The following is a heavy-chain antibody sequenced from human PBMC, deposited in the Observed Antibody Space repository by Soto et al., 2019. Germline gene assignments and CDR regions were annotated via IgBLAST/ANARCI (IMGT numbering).Heavy chain of an antibody. J-gene: IGHJ6*02. CDR2: IYYSGST. CDR1: GGSISTYY. CDR3: ARESYYDPFRGNSHYYGMDV. D-gene: IGHD3-3*01. V-gene: IGHV4-59*12. Sequence: PSETLSLTCTVSGGSISTYYWSWIRQPPGKGLEWIGYIYYSGSTNYNPSLKSRVTISVDTSKNQFSLKLSSVTAADTAVYYCARESYYDPFRGNSHYYGMDVWGQGTMVTVSS.